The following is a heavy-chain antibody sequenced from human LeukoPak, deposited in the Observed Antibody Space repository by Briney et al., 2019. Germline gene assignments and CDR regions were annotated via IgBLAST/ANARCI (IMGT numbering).Heavy chain of an antibody. D-gene: IGHD3-22*01. J-gene: IGHJ4*02. Sequence: SETLSLTCTVSGGSVSSSSYYWSWIRQPPGKGLEWIGYLYYSGSTNYNPSLKSRVTISVDTSKNQFSLKLTSVTAADTAVYYCARGSYYDRPSRSRVEYWGQGTLVTVSS. V-gene: IGHV4-61*01. CDR2: LYYSGST. CDR1: GGSVSSSSYY. CDR3: ARGSYYDRPSRSRVEY.